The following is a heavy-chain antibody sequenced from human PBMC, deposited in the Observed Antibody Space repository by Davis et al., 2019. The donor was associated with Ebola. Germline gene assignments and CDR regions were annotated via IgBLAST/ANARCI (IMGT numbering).Heavy chain of an antibody. D-gene: IGHD6-19*01. Sequence: SVKVSCKASGGTFSSYAISWVRQAPGQGLEWMGGIIPIFGTANYAQKFQGRVTITADESTSTAYMELSSLRSEDTAVYYCARSYSSGWYWFDPWGQGTLVTVSS. CDR2: IIPIFGTA. V-gene: IGHV1-69*13. CDR3: ARSYSSGWYWFDP. CDR1: GGTFSSYA. J-gene: IGHJ5*02.